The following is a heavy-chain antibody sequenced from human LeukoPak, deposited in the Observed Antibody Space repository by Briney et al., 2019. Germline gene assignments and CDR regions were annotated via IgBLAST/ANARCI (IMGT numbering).Heavy chain of an antibody. CDR3: ARDPNPWEQWLVRAEYFQH. D-gene: IGHD6-19*01. V-gene: IGHV1-69*04. Sequence: GSSVKVSCKASGGTFSSYAISWVRQAPGQGLEWMGRIIPIFGIANYAQKFQGRVTITADKSTSTAYMELSSLRSEDTAVYYCARDPNPWEQWLVRAEYFQHWGQGTLVTVSS. J-gene: IGHJ1*01. CDR2: IIPIFGIA. CDR1: GGTFSSYA.